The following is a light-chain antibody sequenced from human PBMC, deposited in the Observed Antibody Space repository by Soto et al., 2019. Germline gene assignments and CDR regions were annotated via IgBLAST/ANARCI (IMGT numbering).Light chain of an antibody. CDR2: DAS. J-gene: IGKJ4*01. Sequence: DIHMTHSPSTLSASVGDRVTITYRASQSISSWWAWYQQKPGKAPKLLIYDASSLESGVPSKFSGSGSGKEFTLTISSLQPDDFATYYCQQYNSYSGLTFGGGTKVDIK. V-gene: IGKV1-5*01. CDR1: QSISSW. CDR3: QQYNSYSGLT.